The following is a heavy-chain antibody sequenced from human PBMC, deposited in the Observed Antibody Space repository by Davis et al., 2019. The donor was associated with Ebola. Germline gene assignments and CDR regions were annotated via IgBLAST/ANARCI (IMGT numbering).Heavy chain of an antibody. CDR3: ATENIGAFDI. CDR1: GYTFTSYG. J-gene: IGHJ3*02. Sequence: AASVKVSCKASGYTFTSYGISWVRQAPGQGLEWMGWISAYNGNTNYAQKLRGRVTMTTDTSTSTAYMELRSLRSDDTAVYYCATENIGAFDIWGQGTMVTVSS. V-gene: IGHV1-18*01. CDR2: ISAYNGNT.